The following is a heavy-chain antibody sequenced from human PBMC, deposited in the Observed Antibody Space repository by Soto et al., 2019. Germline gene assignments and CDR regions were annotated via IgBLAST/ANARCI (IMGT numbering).Heavy chain of an antibody. Sequence: EVQVVESGGDLGQPGGSLRLSCVGSGFTFSSHWMHWVRQAPGKGLVWVAHITHDGSSATYADSVKGRFTISRDNATNTLYLQMNTLRFEDTAVHYCADLFAGFDIWGQGTMVTVSS. CDR2: ITHDGSSA. CDR1: GFTFSSHW. CDR3: ADLFAGFDI. J-gene: IGHJ3*02. D-gene: IGHD3-10*02. V-gene: IGHV3-74*01.